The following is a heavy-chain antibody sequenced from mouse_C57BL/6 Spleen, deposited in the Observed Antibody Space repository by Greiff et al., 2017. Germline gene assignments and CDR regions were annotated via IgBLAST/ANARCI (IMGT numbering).Heavy chain of an antibody. CDR2: ISSGSSTI. D-gene: IGHD1-1*01. J-gene: IGHJ3*01. CDR3: ARPNYYGSSYVAWFAY. Sequence: EVKVVESGGGLVKPGGSLKLSCAASGFTFSDYGMHWVRQAPEKGLEWVAYISSGSSTIYYADTVKGRFTISRDNAKNTLFLHMTSLRSEDTAMYYCARPNYYGSSYVAWFAYWGQGPLVTVSA. V-gene: IGHV5-17*01. CDR1: GFTFSDYG.